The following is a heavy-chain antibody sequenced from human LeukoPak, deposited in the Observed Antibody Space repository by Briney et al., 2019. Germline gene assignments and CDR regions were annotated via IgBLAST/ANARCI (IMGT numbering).Heavy chain of an antibody. CDR1: GDSLTSTDDF. CDR3: ARSSYSSGRYGGLDV. D-gene: IGHD3-22*01. Sequence: SETLSLTCTVSGDSLTSTDDFWGWIRQPPGTGLEWIGSINYSGKTYYNPSLKSRVIISVDTSKNQVSLRLSSVTAADTAVYYCARSSYSSGRYGGLDVWGQGTTVTVSS. J-gene: IGHJ6*02. CDR2: INYSGKT. V-gene: IGHV4-39*01.